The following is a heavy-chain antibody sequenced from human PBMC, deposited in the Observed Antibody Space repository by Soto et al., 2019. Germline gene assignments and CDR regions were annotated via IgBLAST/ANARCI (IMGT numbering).Heavy chain of an antibody. V-gene: IGHV1-2*02. CDR2: INPNSGGT. D-gene: IGHD5-12*01. CDR1: GYTFTGYY. J-gene: IGHJ4*02. CDR3: ARDPLGGRDGYNQFDY. Sequence: ALVKVSCKASGYTFTGYYMHWVRQAPGQGLEWMGWINPNSGGTNYVQKFRGRVTMTRDTSISTAYMELSRLRSDDTAVYYCARDPLGGRDGYNQFDYWGQGTLVTVSS.